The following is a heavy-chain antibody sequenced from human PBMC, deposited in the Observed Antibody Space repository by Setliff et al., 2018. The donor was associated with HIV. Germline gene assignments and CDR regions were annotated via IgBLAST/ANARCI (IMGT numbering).Heavy chain of an antibody. CDR3: ARHLRWELPYYFDY. Sequence: PSETLSLTCTVSGGSISSSSYYWGWIRQPPGKGLEWIGSIYYSGATYYNPSLKSRVTLSVDTSNNQFSLKLRSVTAADTAVYYCARHLRWELPYYFDYWGQGTLVTVSS. CDR2: IYYSGAT. CDR1: GGSISSSSYY. V-gene: IGHV4-39*01. D-gene: IGHD1-26*01. J-gene: IGHJ4*02.